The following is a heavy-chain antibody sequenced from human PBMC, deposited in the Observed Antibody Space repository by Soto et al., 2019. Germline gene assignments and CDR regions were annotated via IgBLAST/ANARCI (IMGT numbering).Heavy chain of an antibody. V-gene: IGHV2-5*02. Sequence: QITLKESGPTLVKPTQTLTLTCTFSGFSLSTSGVGVGWIRQPPGKALEWLALIYWDDDKRYSPSLKSRLTINKDTSKNQVVLTMTNMDPVDTATYYCAHSDYDYIWGSYRFGYWGQGTLVTVSS. CDR3: AHSDYDYIWGSYRFGY. J-gene: IGHJ4*02. CDR1: GFSLSTSGVG. D-gene: IGHD3-16*02. CDR2: IYWDDDK.